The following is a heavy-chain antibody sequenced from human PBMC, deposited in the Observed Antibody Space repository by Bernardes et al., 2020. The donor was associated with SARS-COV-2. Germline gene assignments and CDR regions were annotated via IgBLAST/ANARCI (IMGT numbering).Heavy chain of an antibody. D-gene: IGHD3-10*01. Sequence: GGSLRLSCAASGFTFNNYNMNWVRQAPGKGLEWVASISSTGVYIFYTESLQGRFTISRDNAKNSLYLQMNSLRADDTAVYYCARDPGGTLVRGFSGGYYFDYWGQGTLVTVSS. CDR2: ISSTGVYI. CDR1: GFTFNNYN. CDR3: ARDPGGTLVRGFSGGYYFDY. V-gene: IGHV3-21*01. J-gene: IGHJ4*02.